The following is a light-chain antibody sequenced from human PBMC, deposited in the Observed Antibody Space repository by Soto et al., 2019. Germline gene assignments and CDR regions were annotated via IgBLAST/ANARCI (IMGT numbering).Light chain of an antibody. CDR1: SSNIGAGYD. V-gene: IGLV1-40*01. Sequence: QAVVTQPPSVSGAPGQTVTIACTRSSSNIGAGYDVHWYQQLPGTAPKLLIYGNSNRPSGVPDRFSGSKSGTSASLASTGLLAEDEADYYCQSYDSSLSGVVFGGGTKLTAL. J-gene: IGLJ2*01. CDR2: GNS. CDR3: QSYDSSLSGVV.